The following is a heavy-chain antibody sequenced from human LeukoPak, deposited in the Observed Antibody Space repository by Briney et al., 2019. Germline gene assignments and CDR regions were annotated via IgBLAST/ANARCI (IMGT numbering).Heavy chain of an antibody. CDR2: IYHSGST. D-gene: IGHD3-10*01. J-gene: IGHJ4*02. V-gene: IGHV4-39*07. CDR3: AREAYYSGSGTYYNPPYYFDS. CDR1: GGSIRRSSYY. Sequence: SETLSLTCTVSGGSIRRSSYYWGWIRQPPGKGLEWIGNIYHSGSTYYNPSLKSRVTISVDTSKNQFSLKLSSVTAADTAVYYCAREAYYSGSGTYYNPPYYFDSWGQGTLVTVSS.